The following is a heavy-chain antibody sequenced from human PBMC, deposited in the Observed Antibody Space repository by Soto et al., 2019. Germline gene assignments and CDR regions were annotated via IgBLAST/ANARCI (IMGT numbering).Heavy chain of an antibody. V-gene: IGHV1-8*01. CDR3: ARGEVDPQLFARPYYGMDV. D-gene: IGHD6-13*01. Sequence: QVQLVQSGAEVKKPGASVKVSCKASGYTFTSYDINWVRQATGQGLEWMGWMNPNSGNTGYAQKCQGRVTLTRNTSISTAYMERSRLRSEDTAVYYCARGEVDPQLFARPYYGMDVWGQGTTVTVSS. CDR1: GYTFTSYD. CDR2: MNPNSGNT. J-gene: IGHJ6*02.